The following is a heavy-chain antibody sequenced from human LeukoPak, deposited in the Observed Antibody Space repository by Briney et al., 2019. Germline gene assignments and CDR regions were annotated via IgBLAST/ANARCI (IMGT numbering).Heavy chain of an antibody. CDR2: IYYTGST. D-gene: IGHD3-16*01. J-gene: IGHJ4*02. V-gene: IGHV4-59*01. Sequence: SETLSLTCTVSGGSINSYYWSWIRQSPGKGLEWIGCIYYTGSTDYNPSLKSRVTMTVDRSKNQFSLRLTSMTTADTAVYYCARGAYGGLEVFFDYWGQGTLVTVSS. CDR3: ARGAYGGLEVFFDY. CDR1: GGSINSYY.